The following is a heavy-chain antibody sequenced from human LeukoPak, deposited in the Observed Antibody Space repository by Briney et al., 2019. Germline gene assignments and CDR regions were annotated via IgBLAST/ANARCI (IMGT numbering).Heavy chain of an antibody. V-gene: IGHV3-48*01. Sequence: PGGSLRLSCAASRFTFSTYSMNWVRQAPGKGLEWVSYISGSSSTIYSADSVKGRFTISRDNAKNSLYLQMNSLRAEDTAVYYCARLAGELWFEHDYWGQGTLVTISS. CDR1: RFTFSTYS. J-gene: IGHJ4*02. D-gene: IGHD3-10*01. CDR3: ARLAGELWFEHDY. CDR2: ISGSSSTI.